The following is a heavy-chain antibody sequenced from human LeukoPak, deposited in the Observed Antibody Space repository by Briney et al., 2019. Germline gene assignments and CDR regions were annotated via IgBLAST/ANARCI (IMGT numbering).Heavy chain of an antibody. CDR1: GGSITGSY. CDR2: VYSSGST. J-gene: IGHJ3*02. V-gene: IGHV4-59*12. Sequence: RPSETLSLTCTVSGGSITGSYWSWIRQPPGKGLEWIGYVYSSGSTDYNPSLKSRVTISVDTSKNQFSLKLSSVTAADTAVYYCARGVYYDFWSGYRFDAFDIWGQGTMVTVSS. CDR3: ARGVYYDFWSGYRFDAFDI. D-gene: IGHD3-3*01.